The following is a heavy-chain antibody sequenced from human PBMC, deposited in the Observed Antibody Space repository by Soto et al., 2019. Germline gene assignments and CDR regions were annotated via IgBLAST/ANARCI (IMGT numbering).Heavy chain of an antibody. CDR3: AREPGYCSSTSCSVDY. D-gene: IGHD2-2*01. CDR2: ISAYNGNT. Sequence: ASVKVSCKASGYTFTSYGISWVRQAPGQGLEWMGWISAYNGNTNYAQKFQGRVTMTTDTSTSTAYMELRSLRSDDTAVYYCAREPGYCSSTSCSVDYWGQGTRVTVAS. J-gene: IGHJ4*02. CDR1: GYTFTSYG. V-gene: IGHV1-18*01.